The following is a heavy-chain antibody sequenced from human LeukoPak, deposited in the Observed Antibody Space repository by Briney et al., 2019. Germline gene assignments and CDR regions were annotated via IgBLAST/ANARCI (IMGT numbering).Heavy chain of an antibody. D-gene: IGHD3-16*01. J-gene: IGHJ4*02. Sequence: SQALSLTCAISGDGVSSNSAAWNWIRQSPSRGLEWLGRTYYRSKWYDDYAVSVKSRITINPDTSKNQFSLQLKSVTPEDTAVYYCARGSDAYPTKFDYWGQGTLVTVSS. V-gene: IGHV6-1*01. CDR1: GDGVSSNSAA. CDR3: ARGSDAYPTKFDY. CDR2: TYYRSKWYD.